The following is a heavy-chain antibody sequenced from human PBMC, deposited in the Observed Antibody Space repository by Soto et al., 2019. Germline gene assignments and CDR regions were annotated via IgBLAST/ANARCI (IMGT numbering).Heavy chain of an antibody. J-gene: IGHJ3*02. CDR2: ISSSSSYI. CDR1: GFTFSSYS. Sequence: GGSLRLSCAASGFTFSSYSMNWVRQAPGKGLEWVSSISSSSSYIYYADSVKGRFTISRDNAKNSLYLQMNSLRAEDTAVYYCASYCSGGSCQIDDAFDIWGQGTMVTV. CDR3: ASYCSGGSCQIDDAFDI. D-gene: IGHD2-15*01. V-gene: IGHV3-21*01.